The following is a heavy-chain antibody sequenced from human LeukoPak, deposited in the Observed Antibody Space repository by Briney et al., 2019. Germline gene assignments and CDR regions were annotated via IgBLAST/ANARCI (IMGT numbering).Heavy chain of an antibody. CDR3: ARQGITLIRGVKQYYFDY. V-gene: IGHV4-39*01. D-gene: IGHD3-10*01. CDR1: GGSISSSSHF. Sequence: PSQTLSLTCTVSGGSISSSSHFGGWFRQPPGKGLEWIGAVFHSGITSYNPSLRSRVTISVDTSKNQFSLNLTSVTAADTAVYYCARQGITLIRGVKQYYFDYWGPGALVTVSS. J-gene: IGHJ4*02. CDR2: VFHSGIT.